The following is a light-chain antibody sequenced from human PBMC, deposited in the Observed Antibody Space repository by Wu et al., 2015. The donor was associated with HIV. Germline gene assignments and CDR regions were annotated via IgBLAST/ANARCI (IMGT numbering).Light chain of an antibody. J-gene: IGKJ3*01. CDR1: QTVSSSY. Sequence: EIVLTQSPGTLSLSPGERATLSCRASQTVSSSYFAWYQQKPGQAPRVIIYGASSRATGIPDRFSGSGSGTDFSLTISRLEPEDFAVYYCQQYGSSPLTFGPGTKVDI. CDR3: QQYGSSPLT. V-gene: IGKV3-20*01. CDR2: GAS.